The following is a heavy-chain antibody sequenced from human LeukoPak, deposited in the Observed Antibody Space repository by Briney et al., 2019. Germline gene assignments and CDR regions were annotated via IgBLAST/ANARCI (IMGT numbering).Heavy chain of an antibody. CDR1: GFTFSSYA. Sequence: PGGSLRLSCTASGFTFSSYAMNWVRQAPGKGLEWVSGIGAGGTFTYYADSVKGRFTISRDNSRNTLYLQMNSLRADGTAVYYCAKDLVYTTYGYYFDYWGQGTLVTVSS. J-gene: IGHJ4*02. V-gene: IGHV3-23*01. CDR3: AKDLVYTTYGYYFDY. CDR2: IGAGGTFT. D-gene: IGHD4-11*01.